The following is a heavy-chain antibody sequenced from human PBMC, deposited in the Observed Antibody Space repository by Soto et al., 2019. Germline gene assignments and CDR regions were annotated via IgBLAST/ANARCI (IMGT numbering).Heavy chain of an antibody. Sequence: PGGSLRLSCAASGFSLGSYSMDWVRQAPRKGLVWVARIDVDGRVTAYADSVKGRFTISRDNGENMLYLQMDSLRVEDMAVYYCERLGGYNEIDFWGQGTLVTVSS. CDR2: IDVDGRVT. D-gene: IGHD5-12*01. V-gene: IGHV3-74*01. CDR3: ERLGGYNEIDF. J-gene: IGHJ4*02. CDR1: GFSLGSYS.